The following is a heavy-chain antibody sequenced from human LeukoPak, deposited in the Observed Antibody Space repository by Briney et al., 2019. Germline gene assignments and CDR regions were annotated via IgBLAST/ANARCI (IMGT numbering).Heavy chain of an antibody. J-gene: IGHJ5*02. CDR2: INHSGST. CDR1: GGSFSGYY. D-gene: IGHD3/OR15-3a*01. CDR3: ARRDWAGFSNWFDP. V-gene: IGHV4-34*01. Sequence: SETLSLTCAVYGGSFSGYYWSWIRQPPGKGLEWIGEINHSGSTSYNPSLKSRVTISVDTSKNQFSLKLSSVTAADTAVYYCARRDWAGFSNWFDPWGQGTLVTVSS.